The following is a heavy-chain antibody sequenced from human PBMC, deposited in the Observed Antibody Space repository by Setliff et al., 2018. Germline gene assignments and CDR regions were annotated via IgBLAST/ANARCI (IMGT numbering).Heavy chain of an antibody. CDR1: GFTFNSYA. V-gene: IGHV3-30*02. J-gene: IGHJ4*02. Sequence: GGSLRLSCATSGFTFNSYAMHWVRQAPGKGLEWVAFIRYDGSNKYYADSVKGRFTISGDNSRNTLDLQMNSLGTEDTAVYYCAKVDSLCDYGGVDYWGQGTLVTVSS. CDR2: IRYDGSNK. CDR3: AKVDSLCDYGGVDY. D-gene: IGHD4-17*01.